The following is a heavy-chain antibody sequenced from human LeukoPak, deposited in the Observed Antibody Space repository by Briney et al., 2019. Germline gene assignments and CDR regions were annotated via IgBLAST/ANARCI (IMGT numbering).Heavy chain of an antibody. D-gene: IGHD1-14*01. Sequence: GGSLRLSCAVSGLTFSKYWMHWVRQDAGKGLVWVAGISKDGGSTEYADFVKGRCTISRDNAKNTLYLQMNSLTVDDTAVYYCTSGIGTYDYWGLGAQVTVSS. CDR1: GLTFSKYW. CDR3: TSGIGTYDY. J-gene: IGHJ4*02. CDR2: ISKDGGST. V-gene: IGHV3-74*03.